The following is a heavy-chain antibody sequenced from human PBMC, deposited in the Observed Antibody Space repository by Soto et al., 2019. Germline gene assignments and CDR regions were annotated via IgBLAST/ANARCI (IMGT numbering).Heavy chain of an antibody. CDR3: ARFNVVTESNGMDV. CDR2: INAGNGNT. V-gene: IGHV1-3*05. Sequence: QVQLVQSGAEEKKPGASVKVSCKASGYTFTSYAMHWVRQAPGQRLEWMGWINAGNGNTKYSQKFQGRVTITRDTSASTAYTELSSLRSEDTAVYYCARFNVVTESNGMDVWGQGTTVTVSS. J-gene: IGHJ6*02. CDR1: GYTFTSYA. D-gene: IGHD2-15*01.